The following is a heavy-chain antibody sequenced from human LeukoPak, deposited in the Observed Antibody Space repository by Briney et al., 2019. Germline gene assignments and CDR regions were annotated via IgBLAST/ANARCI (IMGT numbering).Heavy chain of an antibody. CDR1: GYTFTGYA. D-gene: IGHD1-26*01. Sequence: ASVKVSCKASGYTFTGYAIHWVRQAPGQRLEWMGWISAGNGNTKYSQNFQGRVTFISNTSATTAFMELSSLRSEDAAVYYCARDSGSGSNDYWGQGTLVTASS. J-gene: IGHJ4*02. CDR2: ISAGNGNT. V-gene: IGHV1-3*01. CDR3: ARDSGSGSNDY.